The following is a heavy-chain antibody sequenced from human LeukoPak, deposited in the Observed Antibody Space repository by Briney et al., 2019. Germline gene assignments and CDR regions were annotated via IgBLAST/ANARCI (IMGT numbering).Heavy chain of an antibody. CDR3: ARGGYSSGWYECFDY. Sequence: ASMKVSCKASGYTFTGYYMHWVRQAPGQGLEWMGWINPNSGGTNYAQKFQGRVTMTRDTSISTAYMELSRLRSDDTAVYYCARGGYSSGWYECFDYWGQGTLVTVSS. V-gene: IGHV1-2*02. J-gene: IGHJ4*02. CDR2: INPNSGGT. D-gene: IGHD6-19*01. CDR1: GYTFTGYY.